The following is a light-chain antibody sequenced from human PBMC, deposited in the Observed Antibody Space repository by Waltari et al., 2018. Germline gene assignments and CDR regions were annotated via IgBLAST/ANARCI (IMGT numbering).Light chain of an antibody. J-gene: IGKJ1*01. CDR2: GAS. CDR1: QSVSRA. Sequence: EIVLTQSPGSLSSSPGERVTLSCRASQSVSRALAWYQQKPGQAPRLLIFGASNRATGIPDRFSGSWSETDFSLTISRLEPGDFAVYYCQQYGSSPKTFGQGTKVEIK. V-gene: IGKV3-20*01. CDR3: QQYGSSPKT.